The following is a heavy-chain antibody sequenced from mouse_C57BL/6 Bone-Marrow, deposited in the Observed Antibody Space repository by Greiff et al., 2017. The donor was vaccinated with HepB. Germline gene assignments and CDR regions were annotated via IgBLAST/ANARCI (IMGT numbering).Heavy chain of an antibody. CDR3: TPYYYGSA. V-gene: IGHV14-4*01. CDR1: GFNIKDDY. J-gene: IGHJ2*01. Sequence: EVKLQESGAELVRPGASVKLSCTASGFNIKDDYMHWVKQRPEQGLEWIGWIDPENGDTEYASKFQGKATITADTSSNTAYLQLSSLTSEDTAVYYCTPYYYGSAWGQGTTLTVSS. D-gene: IGHD1-1*01. CDR2: IDPENGDT.